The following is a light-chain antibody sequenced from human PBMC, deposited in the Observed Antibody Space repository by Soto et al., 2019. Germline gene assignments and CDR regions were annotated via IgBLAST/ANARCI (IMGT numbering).Light chain of an antibody. J-gene: IGKJ4*01. CDR2: AAS. CDR1: QAISSW. V-gene: IGKV1-12*01. CDR3: QQANSFPPS. Sequence: DIQMTQSPSSVSASVGDRVTITCRARQAISSWLAWYQQNPGKAPKLLIYAASSLQSGVPARFSGSGSGTDFTLTISSLQPEDFATYYCQQANSFPPSFGGGTKVEIK.